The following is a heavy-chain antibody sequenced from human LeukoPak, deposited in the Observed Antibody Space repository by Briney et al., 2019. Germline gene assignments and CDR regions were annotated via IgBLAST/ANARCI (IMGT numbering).Heavy chain of an antibody. J-gene: IGHJ4*02. D-gene: IGHD3-10*01. V-gene: IGHV3-7*01. CDR2: IKEDGSEK. Sequence: QPGGSLRLSCAASGFTFNGYWMSWVRQAPGQGLEWVANIKEDGSEKYYVDSVKGRFTISRDNAKNSLYLQMNSLRAEDTAVYYCARDPDYYGSGTYHNHYFDYWGQGALVTVSS. CDR1: GFTFNGYW. CDR3: ARDPDYYGSGTYHNHYFDY.